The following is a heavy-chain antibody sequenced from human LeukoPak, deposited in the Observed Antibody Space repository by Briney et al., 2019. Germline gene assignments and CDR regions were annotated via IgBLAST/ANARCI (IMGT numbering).Heavy chain of an antibody. D-gene: IGHD3-9*01. CDR2: INPKRWET. CDR3: ARDLHYDILTGYNY. J-gene: IGHJ4*02. CDR1: GYTFTGYY. V-gene: IGHV1-2*02. Sequence: AVKVSCKASGYTFTGYYMHWVRPAPGQGRKWMGWINPKRWETNYAQKFQGRLTMTRDTSISTAYMELSRLRSDDTAVYYCARDLHYDILTGYNYWGQGTLATVSS.